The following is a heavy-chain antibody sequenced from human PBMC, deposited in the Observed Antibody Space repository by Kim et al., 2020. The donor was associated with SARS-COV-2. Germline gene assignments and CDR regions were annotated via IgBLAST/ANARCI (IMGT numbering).Heavy chain of an antibody. D-gene: IGHD2-15*01. V-gene: IGHV5-10-1*01. Sequence: YSPSFQGHVTMSVDKSISTAYLQWSSLRASDTAIYYCARQYGGSSFYAMDVWGQGTTVTVSS. CDR3: ARQYGGSSFYAMDV. J-gene: IGHJ6*02.